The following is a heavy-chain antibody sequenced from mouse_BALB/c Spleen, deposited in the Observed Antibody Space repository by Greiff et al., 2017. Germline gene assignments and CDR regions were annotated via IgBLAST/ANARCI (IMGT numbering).Heavy chain of an antibody. Sequence: EVQGVESGGGLVKPGGSLKLSCAASGFTFSSYAMSWVRQTPEKRLEWVASISSGGSTYYPDSVKGRFTISRDNARNILYLQMSSLRSEDTAMYYCARGRDPWYFDVWGAGTTVTVSS. J-gene: IGHJ1*01. D-gene: IGHD3-3*01. V-gene: IGHV5-6-5*01. CDR3: ARGRDPWYFDV. CDR2: ISSGGST. CDR1: GFTFSSYA.